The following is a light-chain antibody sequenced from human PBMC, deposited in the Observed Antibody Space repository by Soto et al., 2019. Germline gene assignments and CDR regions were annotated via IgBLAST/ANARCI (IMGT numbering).Light chain of an antibody. CDR1: QSVSSY. CDR3: QQRSKWIT. J-gene: IGKJ5*01. CDR2: DAS. Sequence: EIVLTQSPATLSLSPGERATLSCRASQSVSSYLAWYQQKCGQAPRLPIYDASNRATGIPARFSGSGSGTDFTLTISSLEPEDFAVYYCQQRSKWITFGQGTRLEIK. V-gene: IGKV3-11*01.